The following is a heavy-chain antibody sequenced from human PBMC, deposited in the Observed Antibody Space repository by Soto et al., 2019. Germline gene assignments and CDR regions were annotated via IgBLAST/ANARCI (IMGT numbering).Heavy chain of an antibody. D-gene: IGHD1-26*01. CDR1: GFTFSYHW. J-gene: IGHJ3*01. Sequence: EVQLVESGGGLVRPGRSLRLSWAASGFTFSYHWMHWVRPAPGKGLVWVSRIHSDGSSTTYADFVKGRFIISRDNARNTVDLQMNSVRVEDTAVYYCARGDRGALDLWGQGTVVTVSS. V-gene: IGHV3-74*01. CDR2: IHSDGSST. CDR3: ARGDRGALDL.